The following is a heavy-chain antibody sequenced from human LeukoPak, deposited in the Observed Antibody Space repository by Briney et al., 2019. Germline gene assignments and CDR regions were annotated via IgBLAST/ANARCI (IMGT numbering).Heavy chain of an antibody. D-gene: IGHD3-10*01. CDR1: GGTFSSYA. V-gene: IGHV1-69*05. Sequence: SVKVSCKASGGTFSSYAISWVRQAPGQGLEWMGGIIPIFGTANYAQKFQGRVTITTDESTSTAYMELSSLRSEDTAVYYCARAMVRGVIIDGVNWFDPWGQGTLVTVSS. J-gene: IGHJ5*02. CDR2: IIPIFGTA. CDR3: ARAMVRGVIIDGVNWFDP.